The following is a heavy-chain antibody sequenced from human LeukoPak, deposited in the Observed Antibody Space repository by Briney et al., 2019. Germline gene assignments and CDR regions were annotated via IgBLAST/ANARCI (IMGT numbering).Heavy chain of an antibody. CDR3: ARDNERLFFDY. V-gene: IGHV3-21*01. J-gene: IGHJ4*02. CDR1: GFTFSSYS. D-gene: IGHD1-1*01. CDR2: ISSSSSYI. Sequence: GGSLRLSCAASGFTFSSYSMNWVRQAPGKGLEWVSSISSSSSYIYYADSVKGRYTISRDNAKNSLYLQMNSLRAEDTAVYYCARDNERLFFDYWGQGTLVTVSS.